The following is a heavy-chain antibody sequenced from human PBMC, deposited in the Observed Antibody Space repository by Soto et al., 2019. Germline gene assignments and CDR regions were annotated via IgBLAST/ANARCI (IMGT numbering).Heavy chain of an antibody. J-gene: IGHJ6*01. V-gene: IGHV4-31*03. CDR2: IYYSGST. CDR3: ARASTAITIFGVVDDYGLDV. D-gene: IGHD3-3*01. Sequence: PSETLSLTCTVSGGSISSGGYYWSWIRQHPGKGLEWIGYIYYSGSTYYNPSLKSRVTISVDTSKNQFSLKLSSVTAADTAVYYCARASTAITIFGVVDDYGLDVWGQGTTVTVSS. CDR1: GGSISSGGYY.